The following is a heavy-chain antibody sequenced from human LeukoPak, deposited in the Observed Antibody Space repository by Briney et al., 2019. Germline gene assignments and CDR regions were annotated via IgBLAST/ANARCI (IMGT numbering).Heavy chain of an antibody. Sequence: SETLSLTCAVSGGSISSSNWWSWVRQPPGKGLEWIGEIYHSGSTYYNPSLKSRVTISVDTSKNQFSLKLSSVTAADTAVYYCARRGSGWYYFDYWGQGTLVTVSS. V-gene: IGHV4-4*02. CDR1: GGSISSSNW. CDR3: ARRGSGWYYFDY. J-gene: IGHJ4*02. CDR2: IYHSGST. D-gene: IGHD6-19*01.